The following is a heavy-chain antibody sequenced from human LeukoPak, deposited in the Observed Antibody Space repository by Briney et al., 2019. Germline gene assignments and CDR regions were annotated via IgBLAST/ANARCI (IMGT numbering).Heavy chain of an antibody. V-gene: IGHV1-69*06. CDR3: ARVGDYGANSAMVMTP. Sequence: ASVKVSCKASGYTFTGYYMDWVRQAPGQGLEWMGGIVPIFGRANYAQKFQGRVTITADKSTNTVYMEVSRLTSEDTAVYYCARVGDYGANSAMVMTPWGQGTLVTVSS. D-gene: IGHD4-23*01. CDR2: IVPIFGRA. J-gene: IGHJ4*02. CDR1: GYTFTGYY.